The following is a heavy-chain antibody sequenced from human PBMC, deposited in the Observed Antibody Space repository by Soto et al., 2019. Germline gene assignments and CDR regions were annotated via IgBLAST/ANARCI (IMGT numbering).Heavy chain of an antibody. CDR2: IYHSGST. Sequence: TLSLTCAVSGYSISSGYYWGWIRQPPGKGLEWIGSIYHSGSTYYNPSLKSRVTISVDTSKNQFSLKLSSVTAADTAVYYCASARGDYDSSGYYHNWFDPWGQGTLVTVSS. D-gene: IGHD3-22*01. J-gene: IGHJ5*02. CDR1: GYSISSGYY. V-gene: IGHV4-38-2*01. CDR3: ASARGDYDSSGYYHNWFDP.